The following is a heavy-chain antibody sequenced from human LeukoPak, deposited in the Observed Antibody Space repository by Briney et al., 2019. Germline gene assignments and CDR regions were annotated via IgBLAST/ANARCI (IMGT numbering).Heavy chain of an antibody. CDR2: ISSSSSTI. V-gene: IGHV3-48*04. CDR3: ARDGTTVTTRGVVDY. J-gene: IGHJ4*02. D-gene: IGHD4-17*01. CDR1: GFTFSSYS. Sequence: GGSLRLSCAASGFTFSSYSMNWVRQAPGKGLEWVSYISSSSSTIYYADSVKGRFTISRDNAKNSLYLQMNSLRAEDTAVYYCARDGTTVTTRGVVDYWGQGTLVTVSS.